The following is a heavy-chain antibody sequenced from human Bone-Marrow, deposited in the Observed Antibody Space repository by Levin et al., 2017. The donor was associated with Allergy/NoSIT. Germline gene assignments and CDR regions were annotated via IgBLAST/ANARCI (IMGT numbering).Heavy chain of an antibody. V-gene: IGHV4-59*01. J-gene: IGHJ4*02. CDR2: VHYSGIT. D-gene: IGHD2-8*01. CDR1: GGSIRNYY. CDR3: ARATYGTNSADS. Sequence: PSETLSLTCTLSGGSIRNYYWNWIRQPPGKGLEWIGNVHYSGITNYNPSLESRVTISGDTSKNQFSLSLTSVTTADTAVYYCARATYGTNSADSWGRGTLVTVSA.